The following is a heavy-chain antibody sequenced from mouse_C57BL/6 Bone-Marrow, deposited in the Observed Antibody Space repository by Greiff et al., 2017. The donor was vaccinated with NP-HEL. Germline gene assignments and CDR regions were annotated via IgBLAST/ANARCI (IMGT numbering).Heavy chain of an antibody. CDR2: INPNNGGT. CDR1: GYTFTDYY. V-gene: IGHV1-26*01. J-gene: IGHJ3*01. D-gene: IGHD2-4*01. CDR3: ARVNYEAY. Sequence: EVQLQQSGPELVKPGASVKISCKASGYTFTDYYMNWVKQSHGKSLEWIGDINPNNGGTSYNQKFKGKATLTVDKSSSTAYMELRSLTSEDSAVYYCARVNYEAYWGQGTLVTVSA.